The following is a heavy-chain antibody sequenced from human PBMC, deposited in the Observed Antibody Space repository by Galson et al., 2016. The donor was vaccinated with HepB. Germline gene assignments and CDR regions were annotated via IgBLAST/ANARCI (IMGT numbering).Heavy chain of an antibody. CDR2: IRSKPDGGTT. J-gene: IGHJ4*02. CDR3: TTANWGWVTDY. D-gene: IGHD7-27*01. CDR1: RFTFSNAW. V-gene: IGHV3-15*01. Sequence: SLRLSCAASRFTFSNAWMSWVRQAPGKGLEWVGRIRSKPDGGTTDYASPVKGRFTITRDDSKNTMYLQMNSLKTEDTAVYYCTTANWGWVTDYWGQGTLVTVSS.